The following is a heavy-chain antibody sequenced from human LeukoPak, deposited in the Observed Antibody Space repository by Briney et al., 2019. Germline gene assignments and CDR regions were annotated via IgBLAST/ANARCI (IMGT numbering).Heavy chain of an antibody. CDR1: EFTFSSYG. J-gene: IGHJ4*02. V-gene: IGHV3-30*02. CDR3: ARDHGAVAGIFDY. Sequence: GGSLRLSCAASEFTFSSYGMHWVRQAPGKGLEWVAVIGYDGTNEYYADSVRGRFTISRDNSKNTLYLQMNSLRAEDTAVYYCARDHGAVAGIFDYWGQGTLVTVSS. D-gene: IGHD6-19*01. CDR2: IGYDGTNE.